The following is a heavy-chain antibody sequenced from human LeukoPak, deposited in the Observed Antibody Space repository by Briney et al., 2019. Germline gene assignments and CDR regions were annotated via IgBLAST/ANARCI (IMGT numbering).Heavy chain of an antibody. J-gene: IGHJ4*02. V-gene: IGHV1-3*01. CDR3: ARARGGSGSYLRFDY. CDR2: ISAGNGNT. CDR1: GYTFTSYA. D-gene: IGHD3-10*01. Sequence: ASVKVSCKASGYTFTSYAMHWVRQAPGQRLEWMGWISAGNGNTKYSQKFQGRVTITRDTSASTAYMELSSLRSEDTAVYYCARARGGSGSYLRFDYWGQGTLVTVSS.